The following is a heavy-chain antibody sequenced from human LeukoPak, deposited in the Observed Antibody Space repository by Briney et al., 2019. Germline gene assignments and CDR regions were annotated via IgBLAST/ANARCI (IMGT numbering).Heavy chain of an antibody. Sequence: ESLKISCKGSGYGFTTCWIGWVRQMPGKGREWMGVINPGNSDTRYSPSFQGQVTISADKSITTAYLQWSSLKASDTAMYYCARLRWAAGDGYYFDYWGQGTPVTVSS. CDR3: ARLRWAAGDGYYFDY. CDR2: INPGNSDT. CDR1: GYGFTTCW. J-gene: IGHJ4*02. V-gene: IGHV5-51*01. D-gene: IGHD6-13*01.